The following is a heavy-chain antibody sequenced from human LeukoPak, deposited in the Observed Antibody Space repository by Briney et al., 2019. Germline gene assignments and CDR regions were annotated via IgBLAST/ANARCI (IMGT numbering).Heavy chain of an antibody. J-gene: IGHJ4*02. D-gene: IGHD1-26*01. CDR2: INPSGGST. CDR1: GYVFINYY. CDR3: ARVRDLLGPLDY. Sequence: SVTVSCKTSGYVFINYYIHWVRLAPGQGLQWMGIINPSGGSTSYAQKFQGRVTMTRDTSISTAYMELSRLRSDDTAVYYCARVRDLLGPLDYWGQGTLVTGSS. V-gene: IGHV1-46*01.